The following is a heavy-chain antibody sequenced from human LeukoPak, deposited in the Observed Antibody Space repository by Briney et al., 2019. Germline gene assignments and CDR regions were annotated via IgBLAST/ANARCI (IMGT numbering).Heavy chain of an antibody. D-gene: IGHD5-24*01. CDR2: INPNSGGT. J-gene: IGHJ6*02. CDR3: EATAYGMDV. Sequence: GGSVTVSCKASGYTFTGYYMHGVRQAPGQGVEWMGWINPNSGGTNYAQKFQGRVTMTRDTSISTAYMELSRLRSDDTAVYYCEATAYGMDVWGQGTTVTVSS. V-gene: IGHV1-2*02. CDR1: GYTFTGYY.